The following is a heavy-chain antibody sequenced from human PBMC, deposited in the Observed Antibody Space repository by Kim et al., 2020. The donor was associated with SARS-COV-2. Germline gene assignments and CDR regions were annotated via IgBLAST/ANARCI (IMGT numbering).Heavy chain of an antibody. CDR3: ATSRTFDY. CDR1: GFTFSSYW. V-gene: IGHV3-74*01. D-gene: IGHD2-2*01. J-gene: IGHJ4*02. CDR2: INSDGSTT. Sequence: GGSLRLSCAASGFTFSSYWMHWVRQAPGMGLVWVSGINSDGSTTTYADSVKRRFTISRDNAKNTLYLQMNSLRAEDTAVYYCATSRTFDYWGQGTLVTVSS.